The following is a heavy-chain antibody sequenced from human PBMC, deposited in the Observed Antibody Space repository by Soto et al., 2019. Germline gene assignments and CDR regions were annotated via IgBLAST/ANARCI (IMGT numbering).Heavy chain of an antibody. J-gene: IGHJ4*02. V-gene: IGHV3-23*01. D-gene: IGHD6-19*01. CDR2: ISATGGTT. Sequence: EVHLSESGGGVAQPGGSLRLSCVVSGFTFSDYAMDWVRQAPGKGLEWVSEISATGGTTNYADSVKGRYTISRDNSNNTLYLQLTNLRAEDTAMFYCAKASSAWYGSKNYYFDSWGQGALVTVSS. CDR1: GFTFSDYA. CDR3: AKASSAWYGSKNYYFDS.